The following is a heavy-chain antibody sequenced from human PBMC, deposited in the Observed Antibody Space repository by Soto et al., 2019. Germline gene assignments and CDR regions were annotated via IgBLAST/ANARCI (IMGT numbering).Heavy chain of an antibody. J-gene: IGHJ6*02. CDR1: GYTFTSYG. Sequence: ASVKVSCKASGYTFTSYGISWVRQAPGQGLEWMGWISAYNGNTNYSQKLQGRVTMTTDTSTSTASMDLGSLRSDDTAVYYCARDVPRDNYGIDVWGQGTTVTVSS. V-gene: IGHV1-18*01. CDR3: ARDVPRDNYGIDV. CDR2: ISAYNGNT.